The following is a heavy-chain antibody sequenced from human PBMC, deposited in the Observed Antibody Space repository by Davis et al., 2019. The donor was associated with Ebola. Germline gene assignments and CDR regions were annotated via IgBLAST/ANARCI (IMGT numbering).Heavy chain of an antibody. J-gene: IGHJ6*02. Sequence: MPSETLSLTCAVYGGSFSGYYWSWIRQPPGKGLEWIGEINHSGSTNYNPSLKSRVTISVDTSKNQFSLKLSSVTAADTAVYYCASTYSYGPSSYYGMDVWGQGTTVTVSS. V-gene: IGHV4-34*01. D-gene: IGHD5-18*01. CDR2: INHSGST. CDR1: GGSFSGYY. CDR3: ASTYSYGPSSYYGMDV.